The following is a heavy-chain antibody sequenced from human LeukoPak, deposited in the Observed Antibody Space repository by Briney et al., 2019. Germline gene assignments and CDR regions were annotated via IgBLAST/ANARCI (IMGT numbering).Heavy chain of an antibody. CDR3: AKERDYYGSGPPDY. CDR2: ISGSGGST. D-gene: IGHD3-10*01. J-gene: IGHJ4*02. V-gene: IGHV3-23*01. Sequence: PGGSLRLSCAASGFTFSSYAMSWVRQAPGKGLEWVSAISGSGGSTYYADSAKGRFTISRDNSKNTLYLQMNSLRAEDTAVYYCAKERDYYGSGPPDYWGQGTLVTVSS. CDR1: GFTFSSYA.